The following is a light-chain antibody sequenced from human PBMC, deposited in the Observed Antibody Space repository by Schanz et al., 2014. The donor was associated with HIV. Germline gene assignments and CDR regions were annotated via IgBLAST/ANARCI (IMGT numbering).Light chain of an antibody. CDR2: GAS. J-gene: IGKJ1*01. Sequence: EIVMTQSPGTLSVSPGERATLSCRASQTVSNNLAWYQQKPGQAPRLLIYGASTRVTGIPARFSGSGSGTEFTLTISSLQSEDFAVYYCQQYNKWPWTFGQGTKVEIK. V-gene: IGKV3-15*01. CDR3: QQYNKWPWT. CDR1: QTVSNN.